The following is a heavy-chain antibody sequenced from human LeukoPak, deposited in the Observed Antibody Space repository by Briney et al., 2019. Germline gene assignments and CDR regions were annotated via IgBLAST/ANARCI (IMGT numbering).Heavy chain of an antibody. CDR3: AREPSSGSYSDY. J-gene: IGHJ4*02. D-gene: IGHD1-26*01. Sequence: SETLSLTCTVSGASISPYYWTWIRQPAGKGLEWIGHIYTSGGTNYNPSLKSRVTISVDTSKNQFSLKLSSVTAADTAVYYCAREPSSGSYSDYWGQGTLVTVSS. V-gene: IGHV4-4*07. CDR2: IYTSGGT. CDR1: GASISPYY.